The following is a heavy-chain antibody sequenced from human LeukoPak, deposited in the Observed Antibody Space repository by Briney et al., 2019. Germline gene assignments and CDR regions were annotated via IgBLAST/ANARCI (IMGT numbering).Heavy chain of an antibody. CDR3: ARGQEQWLAQRNNWFDP. Sequence: PSETLSLTCTVSGGSISSYYWSWIWQPPGKGLEWIGYIYYSGSTNYNPSLKSRVTISVDTSKNQFSLKLSSVTAADTAVYYCARGQEQWLAQRNNWFDPWGQGTLVTVSS. V-gene: IGHV4-59*01. CDR2: IYYSGST. D-gene: IGHD6-19*01. CDR1: GGSISSYY. J-gene: IGHJ5*02.